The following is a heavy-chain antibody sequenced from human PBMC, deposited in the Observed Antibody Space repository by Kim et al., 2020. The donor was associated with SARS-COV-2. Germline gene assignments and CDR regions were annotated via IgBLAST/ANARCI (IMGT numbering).Heavy chain of an antibody. Sequence: NPTLKSRVTISVDTSKNQFSLKLSSVTAADTAVYYCARVTVTTSYWYFDLWGRGTLVTVSS. J-gene: IGHJ2*01. V-gene: IGHV4-59*01. CDR3: ARVTVTTSYWYFDL. D-gene: IGHD4-17*01.